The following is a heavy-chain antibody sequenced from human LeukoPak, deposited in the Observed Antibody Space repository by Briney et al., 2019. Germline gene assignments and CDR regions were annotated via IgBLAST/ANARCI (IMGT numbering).Heavy chain of an antibody. CDR1: GGSICSGGYY. CDR3: ARARRTYCSSTSCHEGGGYFDY. J-gene: IGHJ4*02. CDR2: IYYSGST. D-gene: IGHD2-2*01. Sequence: KTSQTLSLTCTVSGGSICSGGYYWSWIRQHPGKGLEWIGYIYYSGSTYYNPSLKSRVTISVDTSKNQFSLKLSSVTAADTAVYYCARARRTYCSSTSCHEGGGYFDYWGQGTLVTVSS. V-gene: IGHV4-31*03.